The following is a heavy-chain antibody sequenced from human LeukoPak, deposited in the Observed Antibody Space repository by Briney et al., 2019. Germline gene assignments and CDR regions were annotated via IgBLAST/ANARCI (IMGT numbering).Heavy chain of an antibody. J-gene: IGHJ4*02. Sequence: GGSLRLSCAASGFTFTSYAMSWVRQAPGKGLEWVSIISGSASNTYYADSVKGRFTISRDNSRNTLYLQMNSLRAKDTALYYCARVAYDSYGHYYHDYFDYWGQGTLVTVSS. D-gene: IGHD3-22*01. V-gene: IGHV3-23*01. CDR2: ISGSASNT. CDR1: GFTFTSYA. CDR3: ARVAYDSYGHYYHDYFDY.